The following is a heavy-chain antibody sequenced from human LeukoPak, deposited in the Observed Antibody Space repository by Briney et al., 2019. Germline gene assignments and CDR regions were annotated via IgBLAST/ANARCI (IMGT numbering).Heavy chain of an antibody. J-gene: IGHJ4*02. D-gene: IGHD5-24*01. V-gene: IGHV3-23*01. CDR3: ARGGKDGYTLKPVDY. CDR1: GFTFSSYA. Sequence: GGSLRLSCAASGFTFSSYAMSWVRQAPGKGLEWVSAISGSGGSTYYADSVKGRFTISRDNSKNTLYLQMNSLRAGDTAVYYCARGGKDGYTLKPVDYWGQGTLVTVSS. CDR2: ISGSGGST.